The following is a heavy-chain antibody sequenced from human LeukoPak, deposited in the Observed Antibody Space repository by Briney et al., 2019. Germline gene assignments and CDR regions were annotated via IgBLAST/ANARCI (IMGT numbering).Heavy chain of an antibody. CDR3: ARDAGVRYFDWLLSYFDY. V-gene: IGHV1-69*06. J-gene: IGHJ4*02. CDR1: GGTFSSYA. D-gene: IGHD3-9*01. CDR2: IIPIFGTA. Sequence: ASVKVSCKASGGTFSSYAISWVRQAPGQGLGWMGGIIPIFGTANYAQKFQGRVTITADKSTSTAYMELSSLRSGDTAVYYCARDAGVRYFDWLLSYFDYWGQGTLVTVSS.